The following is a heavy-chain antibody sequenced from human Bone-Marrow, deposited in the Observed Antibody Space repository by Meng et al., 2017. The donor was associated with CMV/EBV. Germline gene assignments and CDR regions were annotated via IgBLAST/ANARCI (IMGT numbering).Heavy chain of an antibody. CDR1: GYTFSTYY. V-gene: IGHV1-46*01. J-gene: IGHJ5*02. Sequence: ASVKVSCKASGYTFSTYYIHWVRQAPGQGLEWMGIINPTGDITNYAQKFQGRITMTRDTSTSTVYMELSSLRSEDTAVYYCARDHAPESSSPPGVNWFDPWGQATLVTVSS. CDR2: INPTGDIT. CDR3: ARDHAPESSSPPGVNWFDP. D-gene: IGHD2-2*01.